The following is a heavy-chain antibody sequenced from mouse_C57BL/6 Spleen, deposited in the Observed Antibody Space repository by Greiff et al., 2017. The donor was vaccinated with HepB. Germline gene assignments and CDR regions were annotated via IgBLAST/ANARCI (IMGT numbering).Heavy chain of an antibody. V-gene: IGHV2-9-1*01. CDR3: ARTPLYGSSYGDY. J-gene: IGHJ4*01. CDR2: IWTGGGT. D-gene: IGHD1-1*01. CDR1: GFSLTSYA. Sequence: VQRVESGPGLVAPSQSLSISCTVSGFSLTSYAISWVRQPPGKGLEWLGVIWTGGGTNYNSALKSRLSISKDNAKSQVFLKMNRLQTDDTARYYCARTPLYGSSYGDYWGQGTSVTVSS.